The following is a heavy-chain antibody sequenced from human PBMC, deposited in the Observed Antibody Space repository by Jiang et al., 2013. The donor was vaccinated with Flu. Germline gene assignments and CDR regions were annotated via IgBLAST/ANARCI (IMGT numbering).Heavy chain of an antibody. CDR1: GGTFSSYT. CDR3: ARAVVVVSPNAVKDYYYYGMDV. Sequence: GAEVKKPGSSVKVSCKASGGTFSSYTISWVRQAPGQGLEWMGRIIPILGIANYAQKFQGRVTITADKSTSTAYMELSSLRSEDTAVYYCARAVVVVSPNAVKDYYYYGMDVWGQGTTVTVSS. CDR2: IIPILGIA. J-gene: IGHJ6*02. D-gene: IGHD2-15*01. V-gene: IGHV1-69*02.